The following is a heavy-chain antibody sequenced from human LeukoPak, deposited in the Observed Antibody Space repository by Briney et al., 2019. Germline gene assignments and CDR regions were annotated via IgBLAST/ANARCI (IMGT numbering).Heavy chain of an antibody. Sequence: SVKVSCKASGGTFSSYAISWVRQAPGQGLEWMGGIIPIFGTANYAQKFQGRVTITTDESTSTAYMELSSLRSEDTAVYYCARGPPYSSSWYGDEYYFDYCGQGTLVTVSS. CDR3: ARGPPYSSSWYGDEYYFDY. CDR2: IIPIFGTA. D-gene: IGHD6-13*01. J-gene: IGHJ4*02. CDR1: GGTFSSYA. V-gene: IGHV1-69*05.